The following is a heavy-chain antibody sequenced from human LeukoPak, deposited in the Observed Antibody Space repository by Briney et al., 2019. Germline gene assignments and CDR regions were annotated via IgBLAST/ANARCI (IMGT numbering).Heavy chain of an antibody. J-gene: IGHJ1*01. CDR3: AREWLYYYDSSGYYYSSEYFQH. D-gene: IGHD3-22*01. V-gene: IGHV3-21*01. CDR2: ISSSSSYI. CDR1: GFTFSSYS. Sequence: GGSLRLSCAASGFTFSSYSMNWVRQAPGKGLEWVSSISSSSSYIYYADSVKGPFTISRDNAKNSLYLQMNSLRAEDTAVYYCAREWLYYYDSSGYYYSSEYFQHWGQGTLVTVSS.